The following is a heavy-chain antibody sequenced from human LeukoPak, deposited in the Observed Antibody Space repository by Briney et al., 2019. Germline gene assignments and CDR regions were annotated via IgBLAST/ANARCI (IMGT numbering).Heavy chain of an antibody. J-gene: IGHJ4*02. CDR2: ISSSGTTI. Sequence: SGGSLRPSCAASGFTFSDYYMSWIRQAPGKGLEWLSYISSSGTTIYYADSVKGRFTISRDNAKNSLYLQMNSLRAEDTAVYYCARKGYNWNDDYWGQGTLVTVSS. CDR1: GFTFSDYY. CDR3: ARKGYNWNDDY. V-gene: IGHV3-11*01. D-gene: IGHD1-20*01.